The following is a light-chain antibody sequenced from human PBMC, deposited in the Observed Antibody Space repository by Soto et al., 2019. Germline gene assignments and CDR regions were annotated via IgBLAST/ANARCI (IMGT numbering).Light chain of an antibody. CDR2: KAS. CDR1: QSISSW. V-gene: IGKV1-5*03. J-gene: IGKJ1*01. CDR3: QQYNSLIWT. Sequence: DIQMTQSPSTLSASVGDRVTIICRASQSISSWLAWYQQKPGKAPKLLISKASNLDSGVPSRFSGSGSGTEFTLTFSSLQPEDFATYYCQQYNSLIWTFGRGTKVDIK.